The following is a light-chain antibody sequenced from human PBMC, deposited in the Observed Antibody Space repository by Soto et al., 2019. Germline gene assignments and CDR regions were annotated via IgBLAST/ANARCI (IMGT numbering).Light chain of an antibody. CDR1: SSNIGAGYD. Sequence: QAVVTQPPSVSGAPGQRVTISCTGSSSNIGAGYDVHWYQQLPGTAPKLLIYGNSNRPSGVPDRFSGSKSGTSASLAITGLQAEDDADYYCQSYDSSLSGSVVFGGGTKVTVL. J-gene: IGLJ2*01. V-gene: IGLV1-40*01. CDR2: GNS. CDR3: QSYDSSLSGSVV.